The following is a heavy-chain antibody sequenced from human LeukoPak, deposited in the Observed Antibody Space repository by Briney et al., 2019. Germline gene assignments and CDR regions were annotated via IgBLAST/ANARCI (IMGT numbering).Heavy chain of an antibody. J-gene: IGHJ3*02. CDR2: ISYDGSNK. V-gene: IGHV3-30*01. D-gene: IGHD3-16*01. CDR1: GFTFSSYA. CDR3: ARDTGDRGAFAI. Sequence: GGSLRLSCAASGFTFSSYAMHWVRQAPGKGLEWVAVISYDGSNKYYADSVKGRFTISRDNSKNTLYLQMNSLRAEETVVYYCARDTGDRGAFAIWGQGTMVTVSS.